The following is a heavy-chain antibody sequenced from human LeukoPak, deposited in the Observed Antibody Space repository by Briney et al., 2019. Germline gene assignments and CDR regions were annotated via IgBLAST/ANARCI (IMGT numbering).Heavy chain of an antibody. CDR3: ARGYYDRSGSSNPFDS. CDR1: GDSINSSY. Sequence: AVPLSLTCSVCGDSINSSYWRWLRRPPGRSVEWVGYVHHTGKTNYNPSLNNRATISVDMSKNQFSLTLTSVTVADTAMYYCARGYYDRSGSSNPFDSWGQGTLVTVSA. D-gene: IGHD3-22*01. CDR2: VHHTGKT. V-gene: IGHV4-59*13. J-gene: IGHJ4*02.